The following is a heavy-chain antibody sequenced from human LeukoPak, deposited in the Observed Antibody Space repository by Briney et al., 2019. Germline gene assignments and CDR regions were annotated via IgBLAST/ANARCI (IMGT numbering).Heavy chain of an antibody. D-gene: IGHD6-13*01. V-gene: IGHV3-23*01. Sequence: PGGSLRLSCAASGFTFSTYAMNWVRQAPGKGLEWVSGISGSGGSTHYADSVKGRFTISRDNSKNTLYLQMNSLRAEDTAVYYCARVDSSSWYPFDYWGQGTLVTVSS. CDR1: GFTFSTYA. CDR2: ISGSGGST. J-gene: IGHJ4*02. CDR3: ARVDSSSWYPFDY.